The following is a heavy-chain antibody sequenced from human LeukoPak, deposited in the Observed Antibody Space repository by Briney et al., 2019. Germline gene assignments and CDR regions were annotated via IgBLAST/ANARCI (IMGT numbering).Heavy chain of an antibody. D-gene: IGHD2-15*01. Sequence: AGGSLRLSCPASGFIFSDYYMSWIRQAPGEGLGWVSYISSHGRTIYYADSVKGRFTISRDNSKKSLYLPMNSLRAKDTAVYYCAREKESTQEGGYYMDVWGKGTTVTVSS. CDR1: GFIFSDYY. J-gene: IGHJ6*03. V-gene: IGHV3-11*01. CDR3: AREKESTQEGGYYMDV. CDR2: ISSHGRTI.